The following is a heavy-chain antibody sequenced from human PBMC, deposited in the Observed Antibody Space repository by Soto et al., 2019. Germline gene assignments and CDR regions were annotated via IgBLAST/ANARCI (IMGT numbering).Heavy chain of an antibody. J-gene: IGHJ5*02. V-gene: IGHV3-23*01. Sequence: EVLLLESGGGLVQPGGSLRLSCVASGFTFNSFSMTWVRQAAGKGLEWVSIVSSSGGTTFYADSVKGRFTISRDNSKNTLLLQMNNLRAEDTAVYHCAKKVLVESGDVWFDPWGQGTLVTVSS. D-gene: IGHD2-15*01. CDR2: VSSSGGTT. CDR3: AKKVLVESGDVWFDP. CDR1: GFTFNSFS.